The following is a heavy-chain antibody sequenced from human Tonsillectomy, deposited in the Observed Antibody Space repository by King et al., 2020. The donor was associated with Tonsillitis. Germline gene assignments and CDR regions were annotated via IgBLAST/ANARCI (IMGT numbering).Heavy chain of an antibody. J-gene: IGHJ4*02. CDR2: IKDKTDVGPT. Sequence: VQLVESGGGLVKPGGSLRLSCAASGFTFSDAWMSWVRQAPGKGREWVGRIKDKTDVGPTDYAAPVKGRFTTSRDDSKNMLYLQMNSLKTEDTAVYYCTTRYCSSTRCYEAYFDYWGQGTLVTVSS. CDR1: GFTFSDAW. V-gene: IGHV3-15*01. D-gene: IGHD2-2*01. CDR3: TTRYCSSTRCYEAYFDY.